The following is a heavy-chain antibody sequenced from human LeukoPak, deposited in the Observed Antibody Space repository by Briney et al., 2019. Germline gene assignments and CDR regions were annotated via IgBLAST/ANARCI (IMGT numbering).Heavy chain of an antibody. CDR3: AKDPYYDILTGYQKNTYYFDY. CDR2: IKQDGSEK. V-gene: IGHV3-7*01. J-gene: IGHJ4*02. D-gene: IGHD3-9*01. CDR1: GFTFSSYW. Sequence: GGSLRLSCAASGFTFSSYWMSWVREAPGRGLEWVANIKQDGSEKYYVDSVKGRFTISRDNAKNSLSLQMNSLRAEDTAVYYCAKDPYYDILTGYQKNTYYFDYWGQGTLVTVSS.